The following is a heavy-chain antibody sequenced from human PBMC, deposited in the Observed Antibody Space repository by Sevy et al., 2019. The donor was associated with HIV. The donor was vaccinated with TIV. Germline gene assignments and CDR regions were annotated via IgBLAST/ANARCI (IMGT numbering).Heavy chain of an antibody. CDR1: GYSISSGYY. J-gene: IGHJ6*02. D-gene: IGHD3-10*01. CDR2: IYHSGST. V-gene: IGHV4-38-2*02. CDR3: AGELDYYGSGSTYYCMDV. Sequence: SETLSLTCTVSGYSISSGYYWGWIRQPPGKGLEWIGSIYHSGSTYYNPSLKSRVTISVDTSKNQFSLKLSSVTAADTAVYYCAGELDYYGSGSTYYCMDVWGQGTTVTVSS.